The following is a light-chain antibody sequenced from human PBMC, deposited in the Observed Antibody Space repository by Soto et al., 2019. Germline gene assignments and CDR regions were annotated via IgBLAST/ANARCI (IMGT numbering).Light chain of an antibody. CDR3: QQYDSSPWT. V-gene: IGKV3-20*01. Sequence: EIVLTQSPGTLSLSPGERATLSCRASQSVRSKLAWYQQKPGQAPRLLIYSVFSRAPGIPDRFSGSESGTDFTLSISRLEPEDFGVYYCQQYDSSPWTFGQGTKVDIK. J-gene: IGKJ1*01. CDR1: QSVRSK. CDR2: SVF.